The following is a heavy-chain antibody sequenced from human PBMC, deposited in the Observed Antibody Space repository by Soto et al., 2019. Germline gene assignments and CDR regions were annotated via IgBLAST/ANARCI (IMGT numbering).Heavy chain of an antibody. CDR3: TRERAITATGSRQVDS. CDR2: TSYSGSS. Sequence: QVQLQESGPGLVKPSQTLSLACSVSGGSVSSGDYYWSWIRQSPGKGLEWIGYTSYSGSSHYSPSLTSRVTMSVDTSRIQVSLKLTSVTAADTALYYCTRERAITATGSRQVDSWGQGTLVTVSS. D-gene: IGHD3-9*01. V-gene: IGHV4-30-4*01. J-gene: IGHJ4*02. CDR1: GGSVSSGDYY.